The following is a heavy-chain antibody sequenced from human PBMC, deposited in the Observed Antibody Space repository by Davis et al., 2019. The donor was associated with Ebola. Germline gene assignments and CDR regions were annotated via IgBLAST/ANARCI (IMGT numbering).Heavy chain of an antibody. V-gene: IGHV1-69*05. CDR2: IIPIFGTA. CDR3: ARGITHYAMDV. D-gene: IGHD3-10*01. CDR1: GGTFSSYA. J-gene: IGHJ6*04. Sequence: AASVKVSCKASGGTFSSYAISWVRQAPGQGLEWMGGIIPIFGTANYAQRFQGRVTMTRDTSTSTVYMELSSLRSEDTAVYYCARGITHYAMDVWGKGTTVTVSS.